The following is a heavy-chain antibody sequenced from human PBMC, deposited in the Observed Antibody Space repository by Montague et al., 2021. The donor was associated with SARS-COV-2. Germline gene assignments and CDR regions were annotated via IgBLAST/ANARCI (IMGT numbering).Heavy chain of an antibody. D-gene: IGHD2-2*01. CDR3: ARIVSLVVPGDIPQMYYFGLDV. Sequence: PALVKPTQTLTLTRTVSGFSLNNRLGVTWIRQPPGKALEWLAHILLNGEQSVTTSLKTRVTVSRDTSKNQVVLSMTNVDPSDTATYYCARIVSLVVPGDIPQMYYFGLDVWGQGTTVIVSS. V-gene: IGHV2-26*01. CDR2: ILLNGEQ. CDR1: GFSLNNRLG. J-gene: IGHJ6*02.